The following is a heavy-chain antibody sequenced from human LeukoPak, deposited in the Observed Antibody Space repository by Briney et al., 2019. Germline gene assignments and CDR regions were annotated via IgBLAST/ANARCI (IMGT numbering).Heavy chain of an antibody. J-gene: IGHJ4*02. CDR3: ARPLSSESPQGLPTSPHLDY. D-gene: IGHD3-10*01. CDR1: GFSFNTYS. V-gene: IGHV3-21*01. CDR2: ISSTSAHI. Sequence: KPGGSLRLSCAASGFSFNTYSMNWVRQAPGKGLEWVSSISSTSAHIFYADSVKGRFSISRDNAKNSLYLQMTSLRAEDTAVYYCARPLSSESPQGLPTSPHLDYWGQGTLVTVSS.